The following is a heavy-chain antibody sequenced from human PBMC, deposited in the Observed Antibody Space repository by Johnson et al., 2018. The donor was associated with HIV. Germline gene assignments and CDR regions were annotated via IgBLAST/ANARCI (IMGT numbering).Heavy chain of an antibody. CDR1: GFTVSSNY. CDR3: VRPFQWLDAFDI. CDR2: IYSGGST. Sequence: VQLVESGGGLIQPRGSLRLSCAASGFTVSSNYMSWVRQAPGKGLAWVSVIYSGGSTYYADSVKGRFTISRDNSKNTLYLQMNIPGADAPAGYYCVRPFQWLDAFDIWGQGTMVTVSS. V-gene: IGHV3-66*04. J-gene: IGHJ3*02. D-gene: IGHD6-19*01.